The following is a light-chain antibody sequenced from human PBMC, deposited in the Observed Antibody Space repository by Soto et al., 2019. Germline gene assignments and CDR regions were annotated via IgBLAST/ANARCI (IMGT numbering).Light chain of an antibody. Sequence: EIVMTQSPATLSVSPGQRVTLFCRASQSVNSRLAWYQQKPAQAPRLLIYDASTRATGIPARFSGSGSGTEFTLTISSLQSEDFAVYYCQQYNNWPPITFGPGTKVDIK. CDR2: DAS. CDR3: QQYNNWPPIT. V-gene: IGKV3-15*01. CDR1: QSVNSR. J-gene: IGKJ3*01.